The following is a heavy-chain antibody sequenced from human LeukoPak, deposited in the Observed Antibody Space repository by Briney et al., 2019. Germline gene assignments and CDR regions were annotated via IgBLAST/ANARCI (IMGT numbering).Heavy chain of an antibody. Sequence: PSETLSLTCAVYGGSFSGYYWSWIRQPPGKGLEWIGEINHSGSTNYNPSLKSRVTISVDTSKNQFSLKLSSVTAADTAVYYCARLPTYYDYVWGSYRYGRFDYWGQGTLVTVSP. V-gene: IGHV4-34*01. CDR1: GGSFSGYY. J-gene: IGHJ4*02. CDR3: ARLPTYYDYVWGSYRYGRFDY. D-gene: IGHD3-16*02. CDR2: INHSGST.